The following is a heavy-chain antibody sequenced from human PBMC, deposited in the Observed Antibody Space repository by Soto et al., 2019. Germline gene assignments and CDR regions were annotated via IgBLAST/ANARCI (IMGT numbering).Heavy chain of an antibody. Sequence: QVQLQESGPGLVKPSQTLSLTCTVSGGSISSGDYYWSWIRQPPGKGLEWIGYIYYSGSTYYNPSRKSRVSISVDTSKNQFSLKLSSVTAADTAVYYCARVLDIVATIVDYWGQGTLVTVSS. V-gene: IGHV4-30-4*01. D-gene: IGHD5-12*01. J-gene: IGHJ4*02. CDR3: ARVLDIVATIVDY. CDR2: IYYSGST. CDR1: GGSISSGDYY.